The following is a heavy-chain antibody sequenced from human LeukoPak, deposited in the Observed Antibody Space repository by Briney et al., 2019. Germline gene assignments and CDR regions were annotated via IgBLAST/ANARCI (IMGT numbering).Heavy chain of an antibody. V-gene: IGHV3-11*04. CDR1: GFTFSDNY. CDR2: ISGNGGVI. CDR3: ARDPRAVRI. J-gene: IGHJ4*02. D-gene: IGHD1-26*01. Sequence: GGSLRLSCAASGFTFSDNYMTWVRQAPGKGLEWLSYISGNGGVIQYADSVKGRFTISRDNAKNLLYLQMDSLRVEDTAIYYCARDPRAVRIWGQGTLVTVSS.